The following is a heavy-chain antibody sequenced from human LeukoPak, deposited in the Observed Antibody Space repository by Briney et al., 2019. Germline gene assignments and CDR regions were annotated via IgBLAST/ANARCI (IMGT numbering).Heavy chain of an antibody. CDR1: GGSISSGGYS. CDR3: ARVYCSGGSCYFGDAFDI. D-gene: IGHD2-15*01. Sequence: PSETLSLTCAVSGGSISSGGYSWGWIRQPPGKGLEWIGYIYHSGSTYYNPSLKSRVTISVDRSKNQFSLKLSSVTAADTAVYYCARVYCSGGSCYFGDAFDIWGQGTMVTVSS. CDR2: IYHSGST. J-gene: IGHJ3*02. V-gene: IGHV4-30-2*01.